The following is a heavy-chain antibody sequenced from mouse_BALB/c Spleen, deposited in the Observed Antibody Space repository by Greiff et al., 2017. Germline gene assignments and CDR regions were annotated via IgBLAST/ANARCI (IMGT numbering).Heavy chain of an antibody. Sequence: EVKLEESGPGLVKPSQSLSLTCTVTGYSITSDYAWNWIRQFPGNKLEWMGYISYSGSTSYNPSLKSRISITRDTSKNQFFLQLNSVTTEDTATYYCARWGGYPFAYWGQGTLVTVSA. CDR1: GYSITSDYA. CDR2: ISYSGST. J-gene: IGHJ3*01. CDR3: ARWGGYPFAY. D-gene: IGHD2-2*01. V-gene: IGHV3-2*02.